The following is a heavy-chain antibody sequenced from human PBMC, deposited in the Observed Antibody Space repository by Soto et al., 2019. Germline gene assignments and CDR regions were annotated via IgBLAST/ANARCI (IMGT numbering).Heavy chain of an antibody. CDR1: GGTFSSYA. D-gene: IGHD3-22*01. V-gene: IGHV1-69*13. CDR3: ARDLGDYYDSSGYIKGSYNWFDP. Sequence: SVKVSCKASGGTFSSYAISWVRQAPGQGLEWMGGIIPIFGTANYAQKFQGRVTITADESTSTAYMELSSLRSEDTAVYYCARDLGDYYDSSGYIKGSYNWFDPWGQGTLVTVSS. CDR2: IIPIFGTA. J-gene: IGHJ5*02.